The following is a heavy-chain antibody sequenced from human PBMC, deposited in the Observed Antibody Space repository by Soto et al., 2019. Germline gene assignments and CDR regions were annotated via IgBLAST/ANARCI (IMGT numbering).Heavy chain of an antibody. D-gene: IGHD4-17*01. J-gene: IGHJ4*02. CDR1: GFSLSTSGVG. CDR2: IYWDDDK. V-gene: IGHV2-5*02. Sequence: QITLKESGPTLVKPTQTLTLTCTFSGFSLSTSGVGVGWIRQPPGKALEWLALIYWDDDKRYSPSLKSRLTITKDTSKNQVVLTMTNMDPVDTATYYCAQEGSLGATVTEVYWGQGTLVTVSS. CDR3: AQEGSLGATVTEVY.